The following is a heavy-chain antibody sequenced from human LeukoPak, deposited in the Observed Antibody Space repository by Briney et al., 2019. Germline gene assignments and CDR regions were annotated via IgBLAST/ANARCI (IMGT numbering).Heavy chain of an antibody. CDR3: AREILHRYYDSSGYPDY. J-gene: IGHJ4*02. D-gene: IGHD3-22*01. Sequence: SETLSLTCTVSGGSISSSSYYWGWIRQPPGKGLEWIGSIYYSGSTYYNPSLKSRVTISVDTSKNQFSLKLSSVTAADTAVYYCAREILHRYYDSSGYPDYWGQGTLVTVSS. CDR1: GGSISSSSYY. V-gene: IGHV4-39*07. CDR2: IYYSGST.